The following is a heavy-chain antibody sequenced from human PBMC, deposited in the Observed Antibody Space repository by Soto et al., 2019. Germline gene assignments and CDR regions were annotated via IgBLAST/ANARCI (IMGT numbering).Heavy chain of an antibody. CDR1: GGTFSSYA. V-gene: IGHV1-69*13. Sequence: SVKVSCKASGGTFSSYAISWVRQAPGQGLEWMGGIIPIFGTANYAQKFQGRVTITADESTSTAYMELSSLRSEDTAVYYCARAADYYDSSGYYAPRNFDYWGQGTLVTVSS. D-gene: IGHD3-22*01. CDR2: IIPIFGTA. J-gene: IGHJ4*02. CDR3: ARAADYYDSSGYYAPRNFDY.